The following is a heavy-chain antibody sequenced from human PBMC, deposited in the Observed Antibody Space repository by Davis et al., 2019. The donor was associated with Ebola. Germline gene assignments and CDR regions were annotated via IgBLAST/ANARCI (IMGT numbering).Heavy chain of an antibody. CDR1: GYTFSNYG. D-gene: IGHD1/OR15-1a*01. J-gene: IGHJ5*02. CDR2: VHGGNGNT. V-gene: IGHV1-18*04. CDR3: ARAEQP. Sequence: ASVKVSCKASGYTFSNYGVSWVRQAPGQRLEWMGWVHGGNGNTKYSQRFQGRVTITTDTSANTVYLDLTSLRSDDTAVYYCARAEQPWGQGTLVTVSS.